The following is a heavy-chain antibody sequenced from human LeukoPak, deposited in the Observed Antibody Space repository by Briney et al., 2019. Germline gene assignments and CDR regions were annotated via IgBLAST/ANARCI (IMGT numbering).Heavy chain of an antibody. V-gene: IGHV1-2*06. Sequence: ASVKVSRTASGYTFTGYYMHWVRQAPGQGLEWMGRINPNSGGTNYAPKFQGRVTMTRDTYMSTVYMELSRLRSDDTAVYYCARDGDILTGYFVRWGEGRLVTDSS. CDR1: GYTFTGYY. CDR3: ARDGDILTGYFVR. CDR2: INPNSGGT. D-gene: IGHD3-9*01. J-gene: IGHJ4*02.